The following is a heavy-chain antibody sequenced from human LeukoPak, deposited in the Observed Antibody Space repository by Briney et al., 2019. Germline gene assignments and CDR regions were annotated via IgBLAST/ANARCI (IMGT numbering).Heavy chain of an antibody. CDR3: AKGASGSHFDY. J-gene: IGHJ4*02. CDR2: VSYDGSNK. D-gene: IGHD1-26*01. CDR1: GFTFSNYG. V-gene: IGHV3-30*18. Sequence: GGSLRLSCAASGFTFSNYGMHWVRQAPGKGLEWVAIVSYDGSNKYYTDSVKGRFTISRDNSKNTLYLRMNSLRAGDTAVYYCAKGASGSHFDYWGQGTLVTVSS.